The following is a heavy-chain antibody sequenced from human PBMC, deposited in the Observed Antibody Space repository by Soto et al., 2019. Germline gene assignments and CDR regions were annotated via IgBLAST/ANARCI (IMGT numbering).Heavy chain of an antibody. CDR2: INHSGST. D-gene: IGHD2-8*02. J-gene: IGHJ4*02. V-gene: IGHV4-34*01. Sequence: QVQLQQWGAGLLKPSETLSLTCAVYGGSFSGYYWTWIRQPSGTGLEWIAEINHSGSTNYNPSLKSQGTISVDTSKSQFSLQLTSVTASDTAVYYCARDKNTGLFDYWGQGTLVTVSS. CDR3: ARDKNTGLFDY. CDR1: GGSFSGYY.